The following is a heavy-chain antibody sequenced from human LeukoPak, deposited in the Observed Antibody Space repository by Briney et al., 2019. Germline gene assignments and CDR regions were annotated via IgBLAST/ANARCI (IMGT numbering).Heavy chain of an antibody. CDR2: ISGSGGST. Sequence: PGGSLRLSCAASRFTFSSYAMSWVRQAPGKGLEWVSAISGSGGSTYYADSVKGRFTISRDNSKNTLYLQMNSLRAEDTAVYYCAKDAAGGAAARLALGYWGQGTLVTVSS. CDR1: RFTFSSYA. J-gene: IGHJ4*02. V-gene: IGHV3-23*01. CDR3: AKDAAGGAAARLALGY. D-gene: IGHD6-13*01.